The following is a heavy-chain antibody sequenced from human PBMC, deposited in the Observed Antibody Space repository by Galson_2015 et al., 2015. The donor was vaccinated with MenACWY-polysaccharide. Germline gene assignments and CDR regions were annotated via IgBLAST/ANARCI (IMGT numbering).Heavy chain of an antibody. J-gene: IGHJ4*02. V-gene: IGHV3-49*03. CDR3: ARERPLDY. CDR1: GFIFADYA. CDR2: IRTNADGGAT. Sequence: SLRLSCATSGFIFADYAMAWFRQAPGKGLEWIGFIRTNADGGATNYAASVRGRFTISRDDSRSIAYLEMNSLITAGTDVYIFARERPLDYWGQGTLVTVSS.